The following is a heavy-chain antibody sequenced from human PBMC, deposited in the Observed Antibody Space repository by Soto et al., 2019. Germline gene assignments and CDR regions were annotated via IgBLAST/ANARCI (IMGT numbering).Heavy chain of an antibody. CDR1: GGSISSSSYY. CDR3: ASHYYGSGSYYVGTFDY. V-gene: IGHV4-39*01. D-gene: IGHD3-10*01. CDR2: IYYSGST. J-gene: IGHJ4*02. Sequence: SETLSLTCTVSGGSISSSSYYWGWIRQPPGKGLEWIGSIYYSGSTYYNPSLKSRVTISVDTSKNQFSLKLSSVTAADTAVYYCASHYYGSGSYYVGTFDYWGQGTLVTVPS.